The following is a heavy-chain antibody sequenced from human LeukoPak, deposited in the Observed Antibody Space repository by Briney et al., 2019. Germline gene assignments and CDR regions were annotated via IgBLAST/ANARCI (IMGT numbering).Heavy chain of an antibody. CDR2: ISSSGAHT. CDR1: GSTFSNYA. D-gene: IGHD3-10*01. CDR3: AKDRMVRGILMTGLDY. V-gene: IGHV3-23*01. J-gene: IGHJ4*02. Sequence: GGSLRLSCAASGSTFSNYAMTWVRQAPGKGLEWVSIISSSGAHTYYADSVKGRFTISRDNSKNTLYLQMNSLRAEDTAIYYCAKDRMVRGILMTGLDYWGQGTLVTVSS.